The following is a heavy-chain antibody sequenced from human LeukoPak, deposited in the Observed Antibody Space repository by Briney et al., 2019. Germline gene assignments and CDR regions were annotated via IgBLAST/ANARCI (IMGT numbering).Heavy chain of an antibody. CDR2: ISGSGGST. CDR1: GFTFSSYA. D-gene: IGHD3-10*01. J-gene: IGHJ4*02. V-gene: IGHV3-23*01. CDR3: AKDYYGSGSYYNEAYDY. Sequence: GGSQRLSCAASGFTFSSYAMSWVRQAPGKGLEWVSAISGSGGSTYYADSVKGRFTISRDNSKNTLYLQMNSLRAEDTAVYYCAKDYYGSGSYYNEAYDYWGQGTLVTVSS.